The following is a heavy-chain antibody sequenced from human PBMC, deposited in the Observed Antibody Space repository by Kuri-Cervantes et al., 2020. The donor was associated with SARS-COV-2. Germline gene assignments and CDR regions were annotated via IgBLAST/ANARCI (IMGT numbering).Heavy chain of an antibody. J-gene: IGHJ4*02. CDR3: ARRSRVSSSAVVHYYFDY. D-gene: IGHD6-6*01. CDR2: IYYTGNT. Sequence: SETLSLTCIVSRRSISSSSYYWGRIRQPPGKGLEWIGSIYYTGNTYYNPSLNSRVTMSVDTSKNQFSLKVSSVTAADTAVYYCARRSRVSSSAVVHYYFDYWGQGTLVTVSS. CDR1: RRSISSSSYY. V-gene: IGHV4-39*01.